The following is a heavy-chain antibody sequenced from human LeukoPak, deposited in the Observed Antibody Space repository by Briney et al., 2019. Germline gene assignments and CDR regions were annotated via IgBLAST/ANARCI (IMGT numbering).Heavy chain of an antibody. Sequence: SETLSLTCTVSGDSISSYYWSWIRQPPGKGLEWIGYIYYSGGTDCNPSLKSRVTISVDTSKNQFSLKLRSVTAADTAVYYCARHVTISGPYDASDIWGQGTMVTVSP. CDR1: GDSISSYY. CDR3: ARHVTISGPYDASDI. CDR2: IYYSGGT. V-gene: IGHV4-59*08. J-gene: IGHJ3*02. D-gene: IGHD5-24*01.